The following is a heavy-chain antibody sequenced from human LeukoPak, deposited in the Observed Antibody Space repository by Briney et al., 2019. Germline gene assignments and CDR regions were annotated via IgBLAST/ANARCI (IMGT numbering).Heavy chain of an antibody. CDR3: ARVGSIPNPDI. CDR2: ISSSSSTI. CDR1: GFTFSSYG. J-gene: IGHJ3*02. Sequence: PGGSLRLSCAASGFTFSSYGMNWVRQAPGKGREWVSYISSSSSTIYYADSVKGRFTISRYNAKNSLYLQMNSLRAEDTAVYYCARVGSIPNPDIWGQGTMVTVSS. V-gene: IGHV3-48*01.